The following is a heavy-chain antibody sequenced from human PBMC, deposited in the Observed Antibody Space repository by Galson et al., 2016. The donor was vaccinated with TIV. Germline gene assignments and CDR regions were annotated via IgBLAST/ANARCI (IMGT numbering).Heavy chain of an antibody. D-gene: IGHD1-26*01. CDR1: GFSVSYKH. J-gene: IGHJ4*02. CDR2: IYSNDNT. V-gene: IGHV3-53*01. CDR3: AREGRGAAYPNNFDY. Sequence: SLRLSCAASGFSVSYKHMIWVRQTPGKGLEWVSLIYSNDNTYYADSVKGRFTISRDYSKNTLYLQMNSLTAEDTAIYYCAREGRGAAYPNNFDYWGQGTLVTVSS.